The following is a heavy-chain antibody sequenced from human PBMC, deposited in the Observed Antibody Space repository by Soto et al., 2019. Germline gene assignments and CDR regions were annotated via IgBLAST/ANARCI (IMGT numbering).Heavy chain of an antibody. CDR2: IFYSGST. CDR3: ARDLRGVSSGMDV. V-gene: IGHV4-31*03. CDR1: GGSISSGGYY. D-gene: IGHD2-8*01. J-gene: IGHJ6*02. Sequence: QVQLQESGPGLVKPSQTLSLTCTVSGGSISSGGYYWSWIRQHPGKGLEWIGYIFYSGSTYYNPSLTSRITISLDTSKNQFSLKLSSVTAADTAVYYCARDLRGVSSGMDVWGQGTTVTVSS.